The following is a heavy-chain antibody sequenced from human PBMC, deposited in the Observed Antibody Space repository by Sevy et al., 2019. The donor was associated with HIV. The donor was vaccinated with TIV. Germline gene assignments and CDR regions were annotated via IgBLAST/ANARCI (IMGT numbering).Heavy chain of an antibody. J-gene: IGHJ4*02. V-gene: IGHV4-39*01. CDR3: ARQGGLVDRAFDY. CDR1: GGSVSTGTYY. D-gene: IGHD3-10*01. CDR2: FFFTGST. Sequence: SETLSLICTVSGGSVSTGTYYWSWIRQPPGKGLEWIASFFFTGSTYYNPSLKSRVTISVDTSNNQFSLKLNSVTAADTALYYCARQGGLVDRAFDYWGQGTLVTVSS.